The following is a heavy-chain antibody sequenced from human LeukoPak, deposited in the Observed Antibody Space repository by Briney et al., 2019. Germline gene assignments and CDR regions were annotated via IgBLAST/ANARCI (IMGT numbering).Heavy chain of an antibody. Sequence: GGSLRLSCTASGFTIGHYYMTWIRQAPGKGLEWLSYISPDGDTTYYADSVKGRFTIARDNAKDSLYLQLNSLRAEDTAVYYSARAAYSWSWGQGTQVTVS. CDR3: ARAAYSWS. V-gene: IGHV3-11*01. D-gene: IGHD2-21*01. CDR1: GFTIGHYY. J-gene: IGHJ4*02. CDR2: ISPDGDTT.